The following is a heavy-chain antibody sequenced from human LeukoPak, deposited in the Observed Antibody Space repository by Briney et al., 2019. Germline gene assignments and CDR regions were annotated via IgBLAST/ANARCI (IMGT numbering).Heavy chain of an antibody. J-gene: IGHJ6*03. CDR2: IIPIFGTA. V-gene: IGHV1-69*01. CDR1: GGTFSSYA. CDR3: ARSSYYDFWSGQVRRFYYYYMDV. Sequence: SVKVSCKASGGTFSSYAISWVRQAPGQGLEWMGGIIPIFGTANYAQKFQGRVTITADESTSTAYMGLSSLRSEDTAVYYCARSSYYDFWSGQVRRFYYYYMDVWGKGTTVTVSS. D-gene: IGHD3-3*01.